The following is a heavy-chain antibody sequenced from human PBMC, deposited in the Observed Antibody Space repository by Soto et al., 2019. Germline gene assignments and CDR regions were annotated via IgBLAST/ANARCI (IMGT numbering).Heavy chain of an antibody. CDR1: GYTFTSYG. J-gene: IGHJ6*02. Sequence: QVQLVQSGAEVKKPGASVKVSCKASGYTFTSYGISWVRQAPGQGLEWMGWISAYNGNTNYAQKLQDRVTMTTDTSTTTAYMELRSLRSDDTAVYYCGTFYVKSYYYGMDVWGQGTTVTVSS. D-gene: IGHD3-16*01. CDR3: GTFYVKSYYYGMDV. V-gene: IGHV1-18*01. CDR2: ISAYNGNT.